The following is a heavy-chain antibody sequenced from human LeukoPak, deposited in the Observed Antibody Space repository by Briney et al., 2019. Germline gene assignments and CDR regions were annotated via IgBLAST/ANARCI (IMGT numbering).Heavy chain of an antibody. CDR3: ARDALPHYYDSSGYGY. Sequence: GASVKASCTASGYTFTSYYMHRVRQAPGQGLEWMGIINPSGGSTSYAQKFQGRVTMTRDTSTSTVYMELSSLRSEDTAVYYCARDALPHYYDSSGYGYWGQGTLVTVSS. V-gene: IGHV1-46*01. CDR1: GYTFTSYY. CDR2: INPSGGST. D-gene: IGHD3-22*01. J-gene: IGHJ4*02.